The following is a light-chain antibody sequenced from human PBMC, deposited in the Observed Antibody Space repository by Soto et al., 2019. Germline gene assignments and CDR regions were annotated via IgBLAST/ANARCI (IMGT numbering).Light chain of an antibody. CDR3: CTYVGSSTSWV. Sequence: QSVLTQPASVSGSPGQSITISCTGTSNDVGSHDLVSWYQQHAGKVPKLMIYEGSKRLSGVSNRFSGSKLGNTASLTISGLQAEDEADYYCCTYVGSSTSWVFGGGTKLTVL. V-gene: IGLV2-23*01. CDR1: SNDVGSHDL. CDR2: EGS. J-gene: IGLJ3*02.